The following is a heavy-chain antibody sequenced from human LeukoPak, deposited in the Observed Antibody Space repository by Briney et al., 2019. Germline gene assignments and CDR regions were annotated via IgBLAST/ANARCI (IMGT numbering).Heavy chain of an antibody. J-gene: IGHJ4*02. D-gene: IGHD3-10*01. CDR2: IIPIFGTA. CDR3: AKDWGVWFGEVWSGYFDN. CDR1: GGTFSSYA. Sequence: ASVKVSCKASGGTFSSYAISWVRQAPGQGLEWMGGIIPIFGTANYAQKFQGRVTITADESTSTAYMELSSLRSEDTAVYYCAKDWGVWFGEVWSGYFDNWGQGTLVTVSP. V-gene: IGHV1-69*13.